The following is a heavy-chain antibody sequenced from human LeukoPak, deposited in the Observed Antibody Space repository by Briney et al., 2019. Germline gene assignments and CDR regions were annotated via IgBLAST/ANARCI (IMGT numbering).Heavy chain of an antibody. CDR3: ARDFGSQTYYYGMDV. CDR1: GYTFTSYA. CDR2: INTNTGNP. Sequence: ASVKVSCKASGYTFTSYAMNWVRQAPGQGLEWMGWINTNTGNPTYAQGFTGRFAFSLDTSVSTAYLQISSLKAEDTAVYYCARDFGSQTYYYGMDVWGQGTTVTVSS. V-gene: IGHV7-4-1*02. J-gene: IGHJ6*02. D-gene: IGHD1-26*01.